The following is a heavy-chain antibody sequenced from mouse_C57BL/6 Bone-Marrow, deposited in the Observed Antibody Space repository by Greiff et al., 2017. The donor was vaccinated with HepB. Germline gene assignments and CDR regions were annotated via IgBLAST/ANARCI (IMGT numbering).Heavy chain of an antibody. J-gene: IGHJ4*01. CDR2: ISNLAYSI. Sequence: EVMLVESGGGLVQPGGSLKLSCAASGFTFSDYGMAWVRQAPRKGPEWVAFISNLAYSIYYADTVTGRFTISRENAKNTLYLEMSSLRSEDTAMYYCARQGYYGSSFYYAMDYWGQGTSVTVSS. V-gene: IGHV5-15*04. CDR3: ARQGYYGSSFYYAMDY. CDR1: GFTFSDYG. D-gene: IGHD1-1*01.